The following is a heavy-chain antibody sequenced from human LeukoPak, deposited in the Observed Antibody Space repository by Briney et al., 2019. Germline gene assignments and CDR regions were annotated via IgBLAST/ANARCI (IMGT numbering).Heavy chain of an antibody. CDR1: GYTFTSYG. CDR2: TSAYNGNT. D-gene: IGHD3-3*01. V-gene: IGHV1-18*01. CDR3: ARDSFLEQKTAYGMDV. J-gene: IGHJ6*02. Sequence: ASVKVSCKASGYTFTSYGISWVRQAPGQGLEWMGWTSAYNGNTNYAQKLQGRVTMTTDTSTSTAYMELRSLRSDDTAVYYCARDSFLEQKTAYGMDVWGQGTTVTVSS.